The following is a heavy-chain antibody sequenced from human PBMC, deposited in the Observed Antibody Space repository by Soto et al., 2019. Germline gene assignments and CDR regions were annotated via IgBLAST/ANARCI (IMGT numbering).Heavy chain of an antibody. CDR1: GFTFSSYE. CDR3: ARDKAIVPHFYYYYGMDV. J-gene: IGHJ6*02. V-gene: IGHV3-48*03. Sequence: GALRLSCAASGFTFSSYEMNWVRQAPGKGLEWVSYISSSGSTIYYADSVKGRFTISRDNAKNSLYLQMNSLRAEDTAVYYCARDKAIVPHFYYYYGMDVWGQGTTVTVSS. CDR2: ISSSGSTI. D-gene: IGHD1-26*01.